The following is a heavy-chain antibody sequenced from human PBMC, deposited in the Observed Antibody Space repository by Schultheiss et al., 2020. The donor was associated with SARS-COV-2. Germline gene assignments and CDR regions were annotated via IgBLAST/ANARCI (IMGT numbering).Heavy chain of an antibody. CDR3: ARDYDSSGYYSYYGMDV. J-gene: IGHJ6*02. Sequence: GGSLRLSCAASGFTVSSNYMSWVRQAPGKGLEWVSVIYSGGNTYYGDSVRGRFTISRDNSKNTLYLQMNSLRAEDTAVYYCARDYDSSGYYSYYGMDVWGQGTTVTVSS. V-gene: IGHV3-66*01. CDR1: GFTVSSNY. CDR2: IYSGGNT. D-gene: IGHD3-22*01.